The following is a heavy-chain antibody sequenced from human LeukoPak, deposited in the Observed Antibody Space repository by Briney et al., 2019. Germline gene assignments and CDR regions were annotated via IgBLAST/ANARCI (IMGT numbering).Heavy chain of an antibody. CDR2: IYSGGST. CDR3: ARDGGTYYDFWSCYNY. CDR1: GFTVSSNY. J-gene: IGHJ4*02. V-gene: IGHV3-66*02. Sequence: GGSLRLSCAASGFTVSSNYMSWVRQAPGKGLGWDSVIYSGGSTYYADSVKGRFTISRDNSKNTLYLQMNSLRAEDTAVYYGARDGGTYYDFWSCYNYWGQGTLVTVSS. D-gene: IGHD3-3*01.